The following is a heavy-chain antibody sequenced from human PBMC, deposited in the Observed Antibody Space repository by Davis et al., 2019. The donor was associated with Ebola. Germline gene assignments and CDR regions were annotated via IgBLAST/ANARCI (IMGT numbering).Heavy chain of an antibody. Sequence: ASVKVSCKASGYTFTSYGISWVRQALGQGLEWMGWISAYNGNTNYAQKLQGRVTMTTDTSTSTAYMELRSLRSDDTAVYYCARTRSSRPVLHGMDVWGQGTTVTVSS. CDR2: ISAYNGNT. D-gene: IGHD6-6*01. V-gene: IGHV1-18*01. CDR1: GYTFTSYG. J-gene: IGHJ6*02. CDR3: ARTRSSRPVLHGMDV.